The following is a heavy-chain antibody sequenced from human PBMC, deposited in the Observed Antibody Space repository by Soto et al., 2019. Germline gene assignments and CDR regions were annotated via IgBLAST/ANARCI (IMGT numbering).Heavy chain of an antibody. CDR2: IKSKTDGGTT. D-gene: IGHD2-15*01. CDR3: TTEDIVVVVAVGTAEYFQH. V-gene: IGHV3-15*01. J-gene: IGHJ1*01. CDR1: GFTFSNAW. Sequence: GGSLRLSCAASGFTFSNAWMSWVRQAPGKGLEWVGRIKSKTDGGTTDYAAPVKGRFTISRDDSKNTLYLQMNSLKTEDTAVYYCTTEDIVVVVAVGTAEYFQHWGQGTLVTVSS.